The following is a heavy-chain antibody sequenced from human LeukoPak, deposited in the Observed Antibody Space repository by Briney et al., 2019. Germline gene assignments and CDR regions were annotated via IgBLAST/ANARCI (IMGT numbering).Heavy chain of an antibody. V-gene: IGHV4-59*01. Sequence: SETLSLTCTVSGGSISYYYWSWIRQPPGKGLEWIGYIYYSGSTNYNPSLKSRATISVDTSKNQFSLKLSSVTAADTAVYYCARITYGDNHFDIWGQGTMVTVSS. J-gene: IGHJ3*02. D-gene: IGHD4-23*01. CDR3: ARITYGDNHFDI. CDR1: GGSISYYY. CDR2: IYYSGST.